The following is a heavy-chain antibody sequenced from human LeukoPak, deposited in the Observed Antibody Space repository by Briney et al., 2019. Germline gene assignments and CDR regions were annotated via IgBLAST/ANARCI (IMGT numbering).Heavy chain of an antibody. CDR3: ARCSGCSSTSCYFHYYYGMDV. Sequence: ASVNVSCKASGYTFTSYDINWVRQATGQGLEWMGWMNPNSGNTGYAQKFQGRVTMTRNTSISTAYMELSSLRSGDTAVYYCARCSGCSSTSCYFHYYYGMDVWGQGTTVTVSS. V-gene: IGHV1-8*01. CDR1: GYTFTSYD. D-gene: IGHD2-2*01. CDR2: MNPNSGNT. J-gene: IGHJ6*02.